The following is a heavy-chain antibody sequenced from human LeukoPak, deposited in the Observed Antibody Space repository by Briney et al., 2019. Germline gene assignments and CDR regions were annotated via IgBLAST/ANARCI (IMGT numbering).Heavy chain of an antibody. CDR2: ISGSGGST. J-gene: IGHJ4*02. V-gene: IGHV3-23*01. D-gene: IGHD1-26*01. CDR1: GFTFSSYT. Sequence: GGSLRLSCAAAGFTFSSYTMSWIRQAPGKGLEWVSAISGSGGSTYYADSVKGRFTISRDNSKNTLYLQMNSLRAEDTAVYYWAKEGGSYYFDYWGQGTLVTVSS. CDR3: AKEGGSYYFDY.